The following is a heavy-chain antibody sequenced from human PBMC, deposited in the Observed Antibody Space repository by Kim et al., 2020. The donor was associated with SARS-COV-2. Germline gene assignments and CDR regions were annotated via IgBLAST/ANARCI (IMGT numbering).Heavy chain of an antibody. D-gene: IGHD5-18*01. CDR2: VFYSGSI. J-gene: IGHJ4*02. CDR1: GGSMNYYY. Sequence: SETLSLTCTVSGGSMNYYYWSWIRQSPGKGLEWIGYVFYSGSINYNPSLRSRVVLSLDLSKNQFSLNVNSVTAADTAVYFCARGGGYSYGRQYFDYWGQGAKVTVSS. CDR3: ARGGGYSYGRQYFDY. V-gene: IGHV4-59*01.